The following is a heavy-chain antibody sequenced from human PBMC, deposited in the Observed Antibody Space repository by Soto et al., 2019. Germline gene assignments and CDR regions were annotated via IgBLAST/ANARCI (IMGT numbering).Heavy chain of an antibody. CDR1: GFTFSTFS. V-gene: IGHV3-48*02. CDR3: ARDLGWAFDS. CDR2: ISGGGRPI. Sequence: GGSLRLSCAASGFTFSTFSMNWVRQAPGRGLEWISYISGGGRPISFADSVKGRFTISRDNAKNSLYLQMDSLTDEDTAVYYCARDLGWAFDSWGQGTLVTVSP. D-gene: IGHD6-19*01. J-gene: IGHJ4*02.